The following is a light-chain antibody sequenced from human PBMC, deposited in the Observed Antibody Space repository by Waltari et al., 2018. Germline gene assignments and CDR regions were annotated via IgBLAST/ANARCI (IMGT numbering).Light chain of an antibody. CDR2: WAS. Sequence: DIVMTQSPDSLAVSLGESATINCKSSQSVLYSSNNKNYLAWYQQKPGQAPKLLIYWASTRESGVPDRFSGSGSGTDFTLTISSLQAEDVAVYYCQQYYSIPYTFGQGTKLEIK. V-gene: IGKV4-1*01. J-gene: IGKJ2*01. CDR1: QSVLYSSNNKNY. CDR3: QQYYSIPYT.